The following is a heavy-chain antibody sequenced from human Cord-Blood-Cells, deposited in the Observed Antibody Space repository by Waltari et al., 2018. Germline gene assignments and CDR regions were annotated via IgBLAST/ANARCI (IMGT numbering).Heavy chain of an antibody. J-gene: IGHJ3*02. Sequence: QVQLVQSGAEVKKPGSSVKVSCKASGGTFSSYAISWVRQAPGQGLEWMGGIIPIFGTANYAQKVQGRVTITADESTSTAYRGLSSLRSEDTAVYYCARGGYCSSTSCYDAFDIWGQGTMVTVSS. CDR2: IIPIFGTA. CDR1: GGTFSSYA. CDR3: ARGGYCSSTSCYDAFDI. V-gene: IGHV1-69*12. D-gene: IGHD2-2*01.